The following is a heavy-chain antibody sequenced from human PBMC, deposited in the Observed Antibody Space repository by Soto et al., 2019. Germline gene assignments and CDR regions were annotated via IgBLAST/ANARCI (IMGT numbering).Heavy chain of an antibody. D-gene: IGHD1-1*01. CDR1: GYSFSNYD. V-gene: IGHV1-8*01. Sequence: QVQLVQSGAEVKKPGASVKVSCKASGYSFSNYDINWVRQATGQGLEWMGWMNPNSGNTGYAQNFQGRVTMTRNTSISTAYMELNSLRPEDTAVYYCATGGRRNDWYLNWGQGTLVTVSS. J-gene: IGHJ4*02. CDR2: MNPNSGNT. CDR3: ATGGRRNDWYLN.